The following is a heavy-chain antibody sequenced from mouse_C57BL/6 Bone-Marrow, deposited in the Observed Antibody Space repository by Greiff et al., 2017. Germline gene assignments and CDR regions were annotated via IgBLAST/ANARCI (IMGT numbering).Heavy chain of an antibody. V-gene: IGHV1-82*01. CDR1: GYAFSSSW. J-gene: IGHJ4*01. D-gene: IGHD2-3*01. Sequence: QVQLQQSGPELVKPGASVKISCKASGYAFSSSWMNWVKQRPGKGLEWIGRIYPGDGDTNYNGKFKGKATLTADKSSSTAYMQLSSLTSEDSAVYICARSGDGYLYYAMDYWGQGTSVTVSS. CDR2: IYPGDGDT. CDR3: ARSGDGYLYYAMDY.